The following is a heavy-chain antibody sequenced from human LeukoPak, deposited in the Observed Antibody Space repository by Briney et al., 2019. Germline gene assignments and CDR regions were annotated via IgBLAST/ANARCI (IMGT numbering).Heavy chain of an antibody. J-gene: IGHJ4*02. CDR2: MYSGDSDT. D-gene: IGHD3-22*01. CDR1: GYRFTNYC. V-gene: IGHV5-51*01. Sequence: ESCHSSCKGSGYRFTNYCIAWVRQMPGKGLEWMGIMYSGDSDTRYSPSFQGVITSADDKNISTAYLQWSSLRASDTAMYYCATARAFYDNSGSYSYYFDYWGQGTTVTVSS. CDR3: ATARAFYDNSGSYSYYFDY.